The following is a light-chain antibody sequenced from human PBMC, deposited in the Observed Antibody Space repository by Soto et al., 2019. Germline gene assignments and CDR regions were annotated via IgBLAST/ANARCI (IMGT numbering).Light chain of an antibody. J-gene: IGKJ5*01. CDR3: QQYGSSPGIT. CDR1: QSVSSSY. Sequence: EIVLTQSPGTLSLSPGERATLSCRASQSVSSSYLAWYQQKPGQAPRLLIYGASGRATGIPDRFGGSGSGTDFTLTITSLEPEDFAVYYCQQYGSSPGITFGQGTRLEIK. V-gene: IGKV3-20*01. CDR2: GAS.